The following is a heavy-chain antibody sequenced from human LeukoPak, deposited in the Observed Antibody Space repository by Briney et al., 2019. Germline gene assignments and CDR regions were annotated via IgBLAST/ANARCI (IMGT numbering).Heavy chain of an antibody. J-gene: IGHJ4*02. CDR3: ARGSYYYDSSGYYYLDY. CDR2: ISGSGGST. D-gene: IGHD3-22*01. Sequence: GGSLRLSCAASGFTFSSYAMSWVRQAPGKGLEWVSAISGSGGSTYNADSVKGRFTISRDNSKNTLYLQMNSLRAEDTAVYYCARGSYYYDSSGYYYLDYWGQGTLVTVSS. V-gene: IGHV3-23*01. CDR1: GFTFSSYA.